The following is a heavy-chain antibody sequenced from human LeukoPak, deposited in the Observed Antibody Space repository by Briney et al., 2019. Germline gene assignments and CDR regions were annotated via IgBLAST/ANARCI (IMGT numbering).Heavy chain of an antibody. CDR3: ARPLATTGLYYFDY. CDR2: ISAYNGNT. CDR1: GYTFASYG. D-gene: IGHD1-1*01. J-gene: IGHJ4*02. Sequence: ASVKVSCKASGYTFASYGISWGRQAPGQGLEWMGWISAYNGNTNYAQKLQGRGTMTTDTSTNTAYMEMRSLKSDDTAVYYCARPLATTGLYYFDYWGQGTLVTVSS. V-gene: IGHV1-18*01.